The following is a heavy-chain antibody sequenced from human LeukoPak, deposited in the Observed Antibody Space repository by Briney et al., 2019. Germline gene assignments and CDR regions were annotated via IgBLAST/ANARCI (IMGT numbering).Heavy chain of an antibody. J-gene: IGHJ3*02. CDR1: GFSFSSYS. V-gene: IGHV3-48*01. Sequence: PGGSLRLSCAASGFSFSSYSMNWVRQAPGKGLEWVSYITSSSSTMYYADAEKGRFTISRDNAKNSLYLQMNSLRAEDTAVYYCARGGSYYNEAFDIWGQGTMVTVSS. D-gene: IGHD1-26*01. CDR3: ARGGSYYNEAFDI. CDR2: ITSSSSTM.